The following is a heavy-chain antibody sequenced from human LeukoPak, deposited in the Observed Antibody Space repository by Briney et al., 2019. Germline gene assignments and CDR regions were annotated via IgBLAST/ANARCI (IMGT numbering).Heavy chain of an antibody. CDR2: ISSSSSYI. D-gene: IGHD2-15*01. V-gene: IGHV3-21*01. Sequence: GGSLRLSCAASGFTFSSYGMNWVRQAPGKGLEWVSSISSSSSYIYYADSVKGRFTISRDNAKNSLYLQMNSLRAEDTAVYYCARPVVAATTPDTFDIWGQGTMVTVSS. CDR1: GFTFSSYG. J-gene: IGHJ3*02. CDR3: ARPVVAATTPDTFDI.